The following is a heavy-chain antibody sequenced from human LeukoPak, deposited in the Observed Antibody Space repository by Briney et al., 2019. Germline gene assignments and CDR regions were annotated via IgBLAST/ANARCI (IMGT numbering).Heavy chain of an antibody. CDR2: IYTSGST. J-gene: IGHJ6*03. CDR1: GGSFNDYY. Sequence: PSETLSLTCAVYGGSFNDYYWSWIRQPAGKGLEWIGRIYTSGSTNYNPSLKGRVTMSVDTSKNQFSLKLSSVTAADTAVYYCARSSGVEGGWFGDLRWYYYYMDVWGKGTTVTISS. V-gene: IGHV4-59*10. D-gene: IGHD3-10*01. CDR3: ARSSGVEGGWFGDLRWYYYYMDV.